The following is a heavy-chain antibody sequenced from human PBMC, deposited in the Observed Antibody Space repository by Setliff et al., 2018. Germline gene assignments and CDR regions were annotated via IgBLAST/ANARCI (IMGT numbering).Heavy chain of an antibody. CDR1: GFTFSRYA. V-gene: IGHV3-23*01. D-gene: IGHD5-18*01. Sequence: PGGSLRLSCVASGFTFSRYAMSWVRQAPGKGLEWVASIGAGGGSTYYADSVKGRFTISRDNSKNTLYLQMNSLRAEDTAVYYCAKGSYSYGLWGQGTLVTVSS. CDR2: IGAGGGST. J-gene: IGHJ4*02. CDR3: AKGSYSYGL.